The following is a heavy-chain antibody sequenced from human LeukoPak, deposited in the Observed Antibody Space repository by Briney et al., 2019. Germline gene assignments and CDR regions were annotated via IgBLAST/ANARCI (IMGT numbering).Heavy chain of an antibody. D-gene: IGHD1-26*01. J-gene: IGHJ4*02. V-gene: IGHV4-34*01. CDR2: INHSGST. CDR1: GGSFSGYY. CDR3: ARGGWVGFPFDY. Sequence: KTSETLSLTCAVYGGSFSGYYWSWIRQPPGKGLEWIGEINHSGSTNYNPSLESRVTISVDTSKNQFSLKLSSVTAADTAVYYCARGGWVGFPFDYWGQGTLVTVSS.